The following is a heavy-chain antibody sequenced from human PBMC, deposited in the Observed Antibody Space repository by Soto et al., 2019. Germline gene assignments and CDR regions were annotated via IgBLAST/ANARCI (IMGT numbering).Heavy chain of an antibody. J-gene: IGHJ4*02. D-gene: IGHD1-26*01. Sequence: GGSLGLSCFVSGFTFNNYGMHWVRQAPGKGLEWLAVVSYDGTKTMYTDSVKGRISISRDNARNTLFLQMDSLTAEDTALYYCARELRSYSGAYSDHWGQGTPVTVSS. CDR3: ARELRSYSGAYSDH. V-gene: IGHV3-30*03. CDR2: VSYDGTKT. CDR1: GFTFNNYG.